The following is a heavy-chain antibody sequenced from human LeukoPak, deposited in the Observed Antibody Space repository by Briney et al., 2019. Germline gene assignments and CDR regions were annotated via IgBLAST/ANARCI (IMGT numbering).Heavy chain of an antibody. CDR3: ARNYGSGRPGSY. V-gene: IGHV3-30-3*01. Sequence: PGGSLRLSCAASGFTFSSYAMHWVRQAPGKGLEWVAVISYDGSNKYYADSVKGRFTISRDNSKNTLYLQMNSLRAEDTAVYYCARNYGSGRPGSYWGQGTLVTVSS. J-gene: IGHJ4*02. CDR1: GFTFSSYA. CDR2: ISYDGSNK. D-gene: IGHD3-10*01.